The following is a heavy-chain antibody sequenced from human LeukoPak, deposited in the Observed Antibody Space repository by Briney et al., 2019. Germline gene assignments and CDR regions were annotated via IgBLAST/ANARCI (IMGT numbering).Heavy chain of an antibody. Sequence: TSETLSLTCTVCGYSISSGYYWGWIRQPPGKGLEWIGSIYHSGSTYYNPSLKSRVTISVDTSKNQFSLKLSSVTAADTAVYYCARKVPSGSYFAGKYYFDYWGQGTLVTVSS. CDR2: IYHSGST. V-gene: IGHV4-38-2*02. CDR3: ARKVPSGSYFAGKYYFDY. D-gene: IGHD1-26*01. CDR1: GYSISSGYY. J-gene: IGHJ4*02.